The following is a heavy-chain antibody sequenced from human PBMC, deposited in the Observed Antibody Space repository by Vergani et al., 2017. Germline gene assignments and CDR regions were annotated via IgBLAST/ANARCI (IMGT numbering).Heavy chain of an antibody. D-gene: IGHD3-3*01. CDR3: ARCPSITIFGVVIRARHYFDY. CDR2: INHSGST. V-gene: IGHV4-34*01. J-gene: IGHJ4*02. Sequence: QVQLQQWGAGLLKPSETLSLTCAVYGGSFSGYYWSWIRQPPGKGLEWIGEINHSGSTNYNPSLKSRVTISVDTSKNQFSLKLSSVTAADTAVYYCARCPSITIFGVVIRARHYFDYWGQGTLVTVSS. CDR1: GGSFSGYY.